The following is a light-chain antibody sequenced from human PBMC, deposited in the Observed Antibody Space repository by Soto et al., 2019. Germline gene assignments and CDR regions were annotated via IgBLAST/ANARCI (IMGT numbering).Light chain of an antibody. CDR1: QSVSSSY. V-gene: IGKV3-20*01. CDR3: QQYDSSPIT. J-gene: IGKJ5*01. Sequence: EIVLTQSPGTLAXSPGXRXXLXXXXSQSVSSSYLAWYQQKPGQAPSLLIYGASRRATGIPDRFSGSGSGTDFTLTISRLEPEDFAVYYCQQYDSSPITFGQGTRLEIK. CDR2: GAS.